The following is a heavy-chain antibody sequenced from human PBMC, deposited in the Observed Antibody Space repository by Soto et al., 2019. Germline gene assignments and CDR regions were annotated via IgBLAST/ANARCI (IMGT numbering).Heavy chain of an antibody. CDR1: GGTFSSYT. V-gene: IGHV1-69*02. CDR3: ARQYYYGSGSSPTHRNWYSDL. J-gene: IGHJ2*01. CDR2: IIPILGIA. Sequence: QVQLVQSGAEVKKPGSSVKVSCKASGGTFSSYTISWVRQAPGQGLEWMGRIIPILGIANYAQKFQGRVTITADKSTSTAYMELSSLRSEDTAVYYCARQYYYGSGSSPTHRNWYSDLWGRGTLVTVSS. D-gene: IGHD3-10*01.